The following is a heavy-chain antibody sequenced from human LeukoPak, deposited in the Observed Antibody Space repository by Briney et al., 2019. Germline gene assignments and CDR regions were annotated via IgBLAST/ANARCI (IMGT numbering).Heavy chain of an antibody. D-gene: IGHD6-6*01. V-gene: IGHV4-59*08. J-gene: IGHJ4*02. CDR3: ARHRAYSSSSPFDY. Sequence: KPSETLSLTCSVSGGSISSLYWSWIRQPPGKGLEWIGYIYYTGSTNYNPSLKSRVTMFVDMSKNQFSLRLSSVTAADTAVYYRARHRAYSSSSPFDYWGQGTLVTVSS. CDR1: GGSISSLY. CDR2: IYYTGST.